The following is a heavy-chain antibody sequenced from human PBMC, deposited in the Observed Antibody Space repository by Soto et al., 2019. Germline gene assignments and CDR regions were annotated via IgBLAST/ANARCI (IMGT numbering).Heavy chain of an antibody. Sequence: QVHLQQWGAGLLKPSETLSLTCGVYGGSLRGSYWSWIRQPPGKALEWLGKVTHSGSTTFNPSLKSRVRVSVDTSDNQCSLKLTSVTAADTAVYYCARGHIPVYGPVPIYFDSWGQGTLVTVSS. CDR1: GGSLRGSY. J-gene: IGHJ4*02. CDR2: VTHSGST. D-gene: IGHD2-21*01. CDR3: ARGHIPVYGPVPIYFDS. V-gene: IGHV4-34*02.